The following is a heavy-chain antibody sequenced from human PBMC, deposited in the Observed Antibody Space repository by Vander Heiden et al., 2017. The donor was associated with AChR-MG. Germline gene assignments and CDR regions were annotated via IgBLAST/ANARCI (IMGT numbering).Heavy chain of an antibody. D-gene: IGHD3-3*01. CDR2: IIPIFGTA. V-gene: IGHV1-69*01. Sequence: VQLLQSGAEVKKPGSSVKVSCKASGGRFSTYAITWVRQGPGQGLEWMGGIIPIFGTANYAQKFQGRVTITADESTTTVYMELSSLRSEDTAVYYCARGEEGDDFWNGRSDYWGQGTQVTVSP. CDR1: GGRFSTYA. J-gene: IGHJ4*02. CDR3: ARGEEGDDFWNGRSDY.